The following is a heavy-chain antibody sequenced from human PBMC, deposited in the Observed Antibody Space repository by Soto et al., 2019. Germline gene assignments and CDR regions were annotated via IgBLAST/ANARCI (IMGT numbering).Heavy chain of an antibody. V-gene: IGHV3-21*01. J-gene: IGHJ4*02. CDR1: GFTFSSYS. D-gene: IGHD6-19*01. CDR2: ISSSSSYI. CDR3: ARLSLAVAFDY. Sequence: GGSLRLSCAASGFTFSSYSMNWVRQAPGKGLEWVSSISSSSSYIYYADSVKGRFTISRDNAKNLLYLQMNSLRAEDTTVYYCARLSLAVAFDYWGQGTLVTVPQ.